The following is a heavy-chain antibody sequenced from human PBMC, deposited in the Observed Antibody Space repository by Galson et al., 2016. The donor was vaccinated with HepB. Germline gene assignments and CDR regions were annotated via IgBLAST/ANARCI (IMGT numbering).Heavy chain of an antibody. Sequence: SETLSLTCTVSGGSIINRGHNWGWIRQPPGKGLEWFGSVWHGGSKNDNPSLRSRVTLSVDTSKNQFSLKLNSVSAADTAVYFCARSAPVTYYYDTSGTSPYYFDYWGQGTLVTVSS. D-gene: IGHD3-22*01. J-gene: IGHJ4*02. CDR3: ARSAPVTYYYDTSGTSPYYFDY. CDR1: GGSIINRGHN. V-gene: IGHV4-39*01. CDR2: VWHGGSK.